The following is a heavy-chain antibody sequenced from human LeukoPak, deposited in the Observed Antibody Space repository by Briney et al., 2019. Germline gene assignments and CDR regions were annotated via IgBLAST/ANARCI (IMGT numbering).Heavy chain of an antibody. Sequence: QPGRSLRLSCAASGFTFSSYAMHWVRQAPGKGLEWVAVISYDGSNKYYADSVKGRFTISRDNSKNTLYLQMNSLRAEDTAMYYCARDRGYFDNWGQGTLVTVSS. CDR3: ARDRGYFDN. V-gene: IGHV3-30-3*01. CDR1: GFTFSSYA. J-gene: IGHJ4*02. CDR2: ISYDGSNK.